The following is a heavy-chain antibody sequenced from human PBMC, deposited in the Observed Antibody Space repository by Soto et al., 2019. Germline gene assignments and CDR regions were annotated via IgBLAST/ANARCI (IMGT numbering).Heavy chain of an antibody. CDR3: AKSQRDSSAYYSVDY. Sequence: GGSLRLSCAASGFTFSSYGMHWVRQAPGKGLEWVAVISYDGSNKYYADSVKGRFTISRDHSKNTLYLQMNSLRAEDTAVYYCAKSQRDSSAYYSVDYWGQGTMVAVSS. V-gene: IGHV3-30*18. J-gene: IGHJ4*02. CDR1: GFTFSSYG. D-gene: IGHD3-22*01. CDR2: ISYDGSNK.